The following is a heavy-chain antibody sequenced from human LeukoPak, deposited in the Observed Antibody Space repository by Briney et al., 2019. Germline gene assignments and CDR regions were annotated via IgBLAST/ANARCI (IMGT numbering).Heavy chain of an antibody. J-gene: IGHJ4*02. V-gene: IGHV4-59*01. CDR1: GGSISSYY. CDR2: IYYSGST. CDR3: ARLRWLPFYYFDY. Sequence: SETLSLTCTVSGGSISSYYWSWIRQPPGKGLEWIGYIYYSGSTNYNPSLKSRVTISVDTSKNQCSLKLSSVTAADTAVYYCARLRWLPFYYFDYWGQGTLVTVSS. D-gene: IGHD5-12*01.